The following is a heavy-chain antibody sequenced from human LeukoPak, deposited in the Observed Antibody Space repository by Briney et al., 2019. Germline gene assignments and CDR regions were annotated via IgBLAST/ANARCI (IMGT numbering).Heavy chain of an antibody. CDR1: GGSISSYY. J-gene: IGHJ5*02. V-gene: IGHV4-59*01. CDR3: ARAERRYWFDP. Sequence: SETLSLTCTVSGGSISSYYWSWIRQPPGKGLEWIGYMYYSGSTNYNPSLKSRVTISGDTSKNQLSLKLSSVTAADTAVYYCARAERRYWFDPWGQGTLVTVSS. D-gene: IGHD1-1*01. CDR2: MYYSGST.